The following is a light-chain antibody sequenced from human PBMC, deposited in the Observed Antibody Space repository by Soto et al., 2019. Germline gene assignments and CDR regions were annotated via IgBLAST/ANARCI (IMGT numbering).Light chain of an antibody. CDR2: EVS. J-gene: IGLJ1*01. Sequence: QSVLTQPASVSGSPGQSITISCTGTSSDVGGYNYVSWYQHHPGKAPKLMLYEVSNRPSGVSNRFSGSKSGNTASLTISGLQAEDEADYYCTSYTTSSTLVVFGSGTKGTVL. CDR1: SSDVGGYNY. CDR3: TSYTTSSTLVV. V-gene: IGLV2-14*01.